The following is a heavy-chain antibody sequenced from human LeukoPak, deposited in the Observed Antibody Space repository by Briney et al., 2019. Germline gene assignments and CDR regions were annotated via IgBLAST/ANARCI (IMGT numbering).Heavy chain of an antibody. J-gene: IGHJ4*02. V-gene: IGHV3-7*01. CDR2: IKQDGTEK. CDR3: ARDRGYWVFDN. D-gene: IGHD1-26*01. Sequence: GGSLRLSCAASGFTFTTYWMSWVRQAPGKGLEWVANIKQDGTEKYHVDSVKGRFTISRDNAKNSLYLQMNSLRAEDTALYYCARDRGYWVFDNWGQGTLVTVSS. CDR1: GFTFTTYW.